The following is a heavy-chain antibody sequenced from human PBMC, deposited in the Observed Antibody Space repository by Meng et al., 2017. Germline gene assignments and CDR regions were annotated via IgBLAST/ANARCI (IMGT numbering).Heavy chain of an antibody. Sequence: LVVFGGVLVQPGGSPILSCAASGFNFSSYAMSWVRQAPGKGLEWVSAISGSGGSTYYADSVKGRFTISRDNSKNTLYLQMNSLRAEDTAVYYCAKDLTAAAGSWGQGTLVTVSS. V-gene: IGHV3-23*04. D-gene: IGHD6-13*01. CDR3: AKDLTAAAGS. CDR2: ISGSGGST. CDR1: GFNFSSYA. J-gene: IGHJ4*02.